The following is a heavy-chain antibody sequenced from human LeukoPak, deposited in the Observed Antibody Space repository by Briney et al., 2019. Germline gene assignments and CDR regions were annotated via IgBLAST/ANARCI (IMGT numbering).Heavy chain of an antibody. CDR3: ARETSDLYYYYMDV. J-gene: IGHJ6*03. CDR2: IYYSGST. Sequence: PSQTLSLTCAVSGGSLSSGAYSWSWIRQPPGKGLEWIGYIYYSGSTNYNPSLKSRVTISVDTSKNQFSLKLSSVTAADTAVYYCARETSDLYYYYMDVWGKGTTVTVSS. V-gene: IGHV4-61*08. CDR1: GGSLSSGAYS.